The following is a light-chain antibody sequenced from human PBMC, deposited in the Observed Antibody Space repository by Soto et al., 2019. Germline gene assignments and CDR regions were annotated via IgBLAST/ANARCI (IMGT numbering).Light chain of an antibody. CDR2: GAS. Sequence: DIQMTQSPPSLSASVGDRVTTTCRASQSVRSHLNWFQQKPGKAPDLLIYGASTLQFGVPSRFSGSGSGTDFILTISNLQPEDFAIYYCQQSFRTPRTFGQGTKVDIK. V-gene: IGKV1-39*01. J-gene: IGKJ1*01. CDR3: QQSFRTPRT. CDR1: QSVRSH.